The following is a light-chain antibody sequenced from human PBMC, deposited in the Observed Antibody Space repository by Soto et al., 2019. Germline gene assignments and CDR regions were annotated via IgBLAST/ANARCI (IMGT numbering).Light chain of an antibody. J-gene: IGKJ2*01. CDR3: QQSNSWPLT. V-gene: IGKV3-15*01. Sequence: EIVMTQSPLTLSVSPGERATLSCRASQSVSSFLAWYQQKPGQSPRLLIYGASTRATGIPARFSGSGSGTEFTLTISSLQSEDFAVYYCQQSNSWPLTFGQRTNLQIK. CDR1: QSVSSF. CDR2: GAS.